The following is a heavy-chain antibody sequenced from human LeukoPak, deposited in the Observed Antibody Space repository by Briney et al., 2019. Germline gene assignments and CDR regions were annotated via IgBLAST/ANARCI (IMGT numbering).Heavy chain of an antibody. CDR2: ISYDGSNK. J-gene: IGHJ5*02. V-gene: IGHV3-30-3*01. Sequence: GGSLRLSCAASGFTFSSYAMHWVRQAPGKGLEWVAVISYDGSNKYYADSVKGRFTISRDNSKNTLYLQMNSLRAEDTAVYYCARTPRRYCSGGSCYGWFDPWGQGTLVTVSS. CDR3: ARTPRRYCSGGSCYGWFDP. D-gene: IGHD2-15*01. CDR1: GFTFSSYA.